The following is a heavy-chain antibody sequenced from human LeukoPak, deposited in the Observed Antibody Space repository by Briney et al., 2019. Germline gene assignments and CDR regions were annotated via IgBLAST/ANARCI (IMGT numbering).Heavy chain of an antibody. CDR2: IYPGDSDT. CDR1: GYSFTSYW. D-gene: IGHD6-13*01. J-gene: IGHJ4*02. Sequence: GESLKISCKGSGYSFTSYWIGWVRQMPGKGLEWMGIIYPGDSDTGYSPSFQGQVTISADKSISTAYLQWSSLKASDTAMYYCARAPAAAGTSPSLDYWGQGTLVTVSS. CDR3: ARAPAAAGTSPSLDY. V-gene: IGHV5-51*01.